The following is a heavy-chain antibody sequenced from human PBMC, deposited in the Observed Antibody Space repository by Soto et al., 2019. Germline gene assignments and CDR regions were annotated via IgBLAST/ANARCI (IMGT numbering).Heavy chain of an antibody. Sequence: QVQLVQSGAEVKKPGSSVKVSCKASGGTFSSYAISWVRQAPGQGLEWMGGIIPIFGTANYAQKFQGRVTITGDESTSTASMELSSLRSEDTAVYYCARAGYSSSWYGRRWFDPWGQGTLVTVSS. CDR3: ARAGYSSSWYGRRWFDP. CDR1: GGTFSSYA. J-gene: IGHJ5*02. CDR2: IIPIFGTA. D-gene: IGHD6-13*01. V-gene: IGHV1-69*01.